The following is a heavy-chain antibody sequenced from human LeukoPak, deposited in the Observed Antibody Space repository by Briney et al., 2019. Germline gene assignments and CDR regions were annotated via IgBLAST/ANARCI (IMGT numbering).Heavy chain of an antibody. V-gene: IGHV3-53*01. Sequence: GGSLRLSCAASGFTVSSKFMTWVRQAPGKGLEWVSIIYVGDRTFYPDSVKGRFSISRDNSKNILYLQMTRMRVEDTATYYCGRVMAEDNGIDLWGQGTLVTVSS. D-gene: IGHD5-24*01. CDR2: IYVGDRT. J-gene: IGHJ5*02. CDR3: GRVMAEDNGIDL. CDR1: GFTVSSKF.